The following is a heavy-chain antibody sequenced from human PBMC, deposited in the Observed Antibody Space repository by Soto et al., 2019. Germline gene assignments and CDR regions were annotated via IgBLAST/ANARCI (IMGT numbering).Heavy chain of an antibody. Sequence: ASVKVSCKASGGTFNTYGFSWVRQAPGQGLEWMGGIIPFLGSANYAQKFQGRVTITADESTSTAYMELSSLRSEDTAVYYCAREYQRESYYYYGMDVWGQGTTVTVSS. CDR3: AREYQRESYYYYGMDV. D-gene: IGHD2-2*01. CDR2: IIPFLGSA. CDR1: GGTFNTYG. V-gene: IGHV1-69*13. J-gene: IGHJ6*02.